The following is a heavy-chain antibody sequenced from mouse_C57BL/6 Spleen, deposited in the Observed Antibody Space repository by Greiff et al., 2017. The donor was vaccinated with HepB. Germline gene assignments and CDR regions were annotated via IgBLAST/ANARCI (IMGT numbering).Heavy chain of an antibody. J-gene: IGHJ2*01. CDR2: IYPRSGNT. D-gene: IGHD2-4*01. Sequence: QVQLKQSGAELARPGASVKLSCKASGYTFTSYGISWVKQRTGQGLEWIGAIYPRSGNTYYNEKFKGKATLTADKSSSTAYMELRSLTSEDSAVYFCAKTMITTRYYFDYWGQGTTLTVSS. CDR1: GYTFTSYG. CDR3: AKTMITTRYYFDY. V-gene: IGHV1-81*01.